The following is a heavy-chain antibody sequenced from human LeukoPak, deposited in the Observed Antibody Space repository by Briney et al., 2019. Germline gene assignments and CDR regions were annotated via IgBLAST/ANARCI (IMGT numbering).Heavy chain of an antibody. D-gene: IGHD3-3*01. J-gene: IGHJ4*02. CDR3: ARSGLRSLEWLSVKPVDY. V-gene: IGHV3-21*01. CDR1: GFTFSSYS. Sequence: PGGSLRLSCAASGFTFSSYSMNWVRQAPGKGLEWVSSISSSSSYIYYADSVKGRFTISRDNAKNSLYLQMNSLRAEDTAVYYCARSGLRSLEWLSVKPVDYWGQGTLVTVSS. CDR2: ISSSSSYI.